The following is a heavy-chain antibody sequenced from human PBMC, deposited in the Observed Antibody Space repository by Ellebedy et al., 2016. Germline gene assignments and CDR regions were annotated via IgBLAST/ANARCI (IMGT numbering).Heavy chain of an antibody. J-gene: IGHJ6*02. CDR1: GFTFSNFA. CDR3: ASRAMAVAGTDPPIDYYYGMDV. D-gene: IGHD6-19*01. Sequence: GESLKISCAASGFTFSNFAMNWVRLAPGKGLEWVSSISRTGTYIYYAGSAKGRFTISRDNAKNSLYLRMNSLTIEDTAVYYCASRAMAVAGTDPPIDYYYGMDVWGQGTTVTVSS. CDR2: ISRTGTYI. V-gene: IGHV3-21*01.